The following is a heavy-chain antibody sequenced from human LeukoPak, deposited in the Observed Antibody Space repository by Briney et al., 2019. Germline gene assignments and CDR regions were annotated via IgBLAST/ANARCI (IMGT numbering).Heavy chain of an antibody. V-gene: IGHV4-59*06. CDR1: GGSISRYY. Sequence: PSETLSLTCTVSGGSISRYYWSWIRQHPGKGLEWIGYIYYSGSTYYNPSLKSRVTISVDTSKNQFSLKLSSVTAADTAVYYCARGRDYGGNAAFDYWGQGTLVTVSS. D-gene: IGHD4-23*01. CDR3: ARGRDYGGNAAFDY. CDR2: IYYSGST. J-gene: IGHJ4*02.